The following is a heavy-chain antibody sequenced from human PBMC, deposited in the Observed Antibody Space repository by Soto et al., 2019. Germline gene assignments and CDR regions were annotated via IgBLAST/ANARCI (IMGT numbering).Heavy chain of an antibody. V-gene: IGHV4-34*01. J-gene: IGHJ6*03. CDR1: GGTFSGYY. CDR2: INHSGST. D-gene: IGHD2-2*01. CDR3: ARGASGVPAAVNYYYYYYMDV. Sequence: SETLSLTYAVYGGTFSGYYWSWIRQPPGKGLEWIGEINHSGSTNYNPSLKSRVTISVDTSKNQFSLKLSSVTAADTAVYYCARGASGVPAAVNYYYYYYMDVWGKGTTVTVSS.